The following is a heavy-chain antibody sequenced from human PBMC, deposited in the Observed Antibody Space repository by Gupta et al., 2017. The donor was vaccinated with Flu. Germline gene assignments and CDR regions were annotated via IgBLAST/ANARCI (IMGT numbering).Heavy chain of an antibody. CDR3: ARVVMYIMASPHFDY. V-gene: IGHV3-11*01. J-gene: IGHJ4*02. CDR2: ISSSGSTI. D-gene: IGHD3-22*01. CDR1: GFPFSDYY. Sequence: QVQLVESGGGLVKPGGSLGLSCAASGFPFSDYYMSWIRPAPGKGLEWVSYISSSGSTIYYADSVKGRFTISRDNAKNSLYLQMNSLRAEDTAVYYCARVVMYIMASPHFDYWGQGTLVTVSS.